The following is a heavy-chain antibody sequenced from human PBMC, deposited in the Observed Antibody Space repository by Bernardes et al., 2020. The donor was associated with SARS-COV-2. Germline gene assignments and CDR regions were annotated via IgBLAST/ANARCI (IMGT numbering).Heavy chain of an antibody. Sequence: GGSLRLSCAASSGYWMHWVRQAPGKGLVWVSRIDHKGGDTKYADSVKGRFAISRDNAKNMLYLQMNSLRTEDTAVYYCARVREGGSGAWGPIDYWGQGTLVTVSS. J-gene: IGHJ4*02. CDR1: SGYW. CDR3: ARVREGGSGAWGPIDY. D-gene: IGHD2-15*01. V-gene: IGHV3-74*03. CDR2: IDHKGGDT.